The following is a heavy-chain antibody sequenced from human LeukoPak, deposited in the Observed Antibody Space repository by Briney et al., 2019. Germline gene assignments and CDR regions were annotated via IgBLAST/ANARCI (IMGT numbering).Heavy chain of an antibody. CDR3: TKDPNGDYVGAFDF. D-gene: IGHD4-17*01. CDR2: ITATGGI. J-gene: IGHJ3*01. V-gene: IGHV3-23*01. CDR1: TFVFSSYA. Sequence: GGSRRLSCVASTFVFSSYAMTWVRQAPGKGLEWVSSITATGGISYADSVKGRFTISRDNSKSTLYLQMNNLRAEDTAVYYCTKDPNGDYVGAFDFWGQGTMVTVSS.